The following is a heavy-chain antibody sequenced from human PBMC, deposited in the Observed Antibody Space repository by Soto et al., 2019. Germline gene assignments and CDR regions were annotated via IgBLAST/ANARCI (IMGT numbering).Heavy chain of an antibody. J-gene: IGHJ4*02. CDR2: IWYDGTKK. Sequence: QVQLVESGGGVVQPGRSLRLSCAASGFTFSSNGMHWVRQAQGKGLEWVAVIWYDGTKKYYADSVKGRFTISRDNSKNMLYLKMNSLRVGETAVYSFPSCVGVTGRFDSWGKGTLVTVPS. V-gene: IGHV3-33*01. CDR3: PSCVGVTGRFDS. CDR1: GFTFSSNG. D-gene: IGHD1-26*01.